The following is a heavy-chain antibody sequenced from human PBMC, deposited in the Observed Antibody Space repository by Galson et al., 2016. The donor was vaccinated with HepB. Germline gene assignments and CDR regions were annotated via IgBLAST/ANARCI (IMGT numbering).Heavy chain of an antibody. V-gene: IGHV3-30*18. CDR3: SKDGHYDILTGYSYYFDY. Sequence: SLRLSCAASGFNFNNYGMHWVRQAPGKGPEWVAIISTDGNNKHYGDSVKGRFTITRDNSKNTLYLQMSSLRTEDTAVYYCSKDGHYDILTGYSYYFDYWGQGTLVTVSS. CDR2: ISTDGNNK. J-gene: IGHJ4*02. CDR1: GFNFNNYG. D-gene: IGHD3-9*01.